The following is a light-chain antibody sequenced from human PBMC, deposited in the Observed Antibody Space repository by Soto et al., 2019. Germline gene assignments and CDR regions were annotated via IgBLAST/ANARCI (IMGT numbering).Light chain of an antibody. J-gene: IGLJ7*01. CDR3: AAWDDSLNGAV. V-gene: IGLV1-44*01. CDR2: TNS. CDR1: SSNIGSNT. Sequence: QSVLTQPPSASGTPGQRVTISCSGSSSNIGSNTVSWYQLLPGTAPKLLLYTNSQRPSGVPDRFSGSKSGTSASLAISGLQSEDEGDYYCAAWDDSLNGAVFGGGTQLTVL.